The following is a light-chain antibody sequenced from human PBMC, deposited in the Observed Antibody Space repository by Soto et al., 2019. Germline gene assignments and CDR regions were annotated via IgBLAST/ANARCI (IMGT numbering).Light chain of an antibody. CDR2: DAS. CDR3: QQRNSWPT. CDR1: QSVDTY. J-gene: IGKJ2*01. Sequence: EIVLTQSPATLSLSPGERATLSCRASQSVDTYLAWYQQKPDQPPSLLIRDASNRATGVAARFSSSGSGTDFTLTSSNVEPEDFAVYFCQQRNSWPTFGQGTKLEIK. V-gene: IGKV3-11*01.